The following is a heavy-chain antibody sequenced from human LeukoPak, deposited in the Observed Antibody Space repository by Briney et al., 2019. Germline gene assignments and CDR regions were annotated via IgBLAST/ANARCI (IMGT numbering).Heavy chain of an antibody. V-gene: IGHV3-23*01. D-gene: IGHD3-22*01. J-gene: IGHJ4*02. Sequence: GGSLRLSCAASGFTFSSYAMSWVRQAPGKGLEWVSAISGSGGSTYYADSVKGRFTISRDNSKNTLYLQMNSLRAEDTAVYYCARAGDPYDSSGTSFDYWGQGTLVTVSS. CDR1: GFTFSSYA. CDR3: ARAGDPYDSSGTSFDY. CDR2: ISGSGGST.